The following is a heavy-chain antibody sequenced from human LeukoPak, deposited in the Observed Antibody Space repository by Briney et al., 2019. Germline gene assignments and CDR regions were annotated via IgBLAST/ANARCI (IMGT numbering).Heavy chain of an antibody. D-gene: IGHD6-19*01. J-gene: IGHJ4*02. V-gene: IGHV3-21*01. CDR1: GFTFSSDS. Sequence: GGSLRVSCAASGFTFSSDSMNCVRQAPGKGLEWVSSISSSSSYIYYADSVKGRFTISRDNAKNSLYLQMNSLRAEDTAVYYCARDPSEMRSGWYADYWGQGTLVTVSS. CDR3: ARDPSEMRSGWYADY. CDR2: ISSSSSYI.